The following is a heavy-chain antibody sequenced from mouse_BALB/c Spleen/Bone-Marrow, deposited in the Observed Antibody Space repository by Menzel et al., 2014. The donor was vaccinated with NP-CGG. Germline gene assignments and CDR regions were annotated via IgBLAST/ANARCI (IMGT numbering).Heavy chain of an antibody. CDR2: ISSGSSTI. CDR1: GFTFSSFG. J-gene: IGHJ2*01. V-gene: IGHV5-17*02. Sequence: EVKLQESGGGLVQPGGSRKLSCAASGFTFSSFGMHWVRQAPEKGLEWVAYISSGSSTIYYGDTVMGRFTISRDNPKNTLFLQMTSLRSEDTATYYCVRSGSSSGYFDCWGQGTTLTVTS. CDR3: VRSGSSSGYFDC. D-gene: IGHD1-1*01.